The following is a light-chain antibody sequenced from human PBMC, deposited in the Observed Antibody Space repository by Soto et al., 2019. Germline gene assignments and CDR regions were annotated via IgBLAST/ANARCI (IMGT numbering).Light chain of an antibody. CDR2: EVS. CDR3: SSYAGSNNYVL. CDR1: SSDVGGYNY. V-gene: IGLV2-8*01. Sequence: QSALTQPPSASGSPGQSVTISCTGTSSDVGGYNYVSWYQQHPGKAPKLMIYEVSKRPSGVPDRFSGSKSGNTASLTVSGLQAEYEADYYCSSYAGSNNYVLFGGGTKVTVL. J-gene: IGLJ2*01.